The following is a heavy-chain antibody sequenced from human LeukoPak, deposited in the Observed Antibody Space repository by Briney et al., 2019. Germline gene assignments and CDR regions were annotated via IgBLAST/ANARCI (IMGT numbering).Heavy chain of an antibody. J-gene: IGHJ4*02. Sequence: ASVKVSCKASGYTFTSYAMNWVRQAPGLGLEWMGWINTNTGNPTYAQGFTGRFVFSLDTSVSTAYLQICSLKAEDTAVYYCARYCGGDCYSGFDYWGQGTLVTVSS. CDR2: INTNTGNP. CDR1: GYTFTSYA. CDR3: ARYCGGDCYSGFDY. D-gene: IGHD2-21*02. V-gene: IGHV7-4-1*01.